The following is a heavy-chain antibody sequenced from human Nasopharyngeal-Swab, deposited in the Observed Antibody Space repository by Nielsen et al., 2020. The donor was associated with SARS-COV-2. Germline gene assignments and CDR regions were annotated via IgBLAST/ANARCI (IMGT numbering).Heavy chain of an antibody. J-gene: IGHJ6*03. D-gene: IGHD1-1*01. V-gene: IGHV1-46*01. CDR3: ARVGRTITTGKKVYYYYYYMDV. CDR1: GYTFTSYY. Sequence: ASVKVSCKASGYTFTSYYMHWVRQAPGQGLEWMGIINPSGGSTSYAQKFQGRVTMTRDTSTSTVYMELSSLRSEDTAVYYCARVGRTITTGKKVYYYYYYMDVWGKGTTVTVSS. CDR2: INPSGGST.